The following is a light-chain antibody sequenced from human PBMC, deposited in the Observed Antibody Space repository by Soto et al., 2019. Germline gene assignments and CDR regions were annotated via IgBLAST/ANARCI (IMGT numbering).Light chain of an antibody. J-gene: IGKJ1*01. CDR1: QSISCW. Sequence: DLDMTKSSSTLSASVGDRVTIICSATQSISCWLAWYQQKPGKAPKLLIYDASSLESVVPSRFSGRGSGTEFTLTITSLQPDDFATDYCQQYNSYPWTFGQGTKVDI. CDR2: DAS. CDR3: QQYNSYPWT. V-gene: IGKV1-5*02.